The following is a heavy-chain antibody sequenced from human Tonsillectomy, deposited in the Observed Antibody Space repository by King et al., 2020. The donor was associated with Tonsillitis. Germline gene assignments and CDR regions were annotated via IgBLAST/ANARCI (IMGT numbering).Heavy chain of an antibody. CDR1: GYTFSSYG. J-gene: IGHJ3*02. V-gene: IGHV1-18*04. D-gene: IGHD6-6*01. CDR3: ARDKMHLSFVHDAFDI. CDR2: ISVYNGNT. Sequence: VQLVESGAEVKKPGASVKVSCRASGYTFSSYGIGWVRQAPGQGLEWMGWISVYNGNTNYARKVQGRVTMTTDTSTSTAYMELRTLRFDDTAVYYCARDKMHLSFVHDAFDIWGQGTVVTVSS.